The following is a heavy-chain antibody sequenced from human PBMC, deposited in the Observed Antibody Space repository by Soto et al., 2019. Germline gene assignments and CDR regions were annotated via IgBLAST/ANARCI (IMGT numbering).Heavy chain of an antibody. V-gene: IGHV1-69*08. CDR1: GGTFSSYT. CDR2: IIPILGIA. J-gene: IGHJ4*02. Sequence: QVQLVQSGAEVKKPGSSVKVSCKASGGTFSSYTISWVRQAPGQGLEWMGRIIPILGIANYSLKFQGRVTITADKSTSTAYMELSSVRSEDTAVYYCARESGGWYWGQGTLVTVSS. D-gene: IGHD3-10*01. CDR3: ARESGGWY.